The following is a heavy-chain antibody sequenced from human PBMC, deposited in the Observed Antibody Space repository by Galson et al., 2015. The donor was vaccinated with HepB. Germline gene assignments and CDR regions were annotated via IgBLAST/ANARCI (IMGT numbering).Heavy chain of an antibody. D-gene: IGHD3-22*01. CDR3: AREHSSGYYLDY. CDR1: GGSISSYY. J-gene: IGHJ4*02. Sequence: ETLSLTCTVSGGSISSYYWSWIRQPPGKGLEWIGYIYYSGSTNYNPSLKSRVTISVDTSKNQFSLKLSSVTAADTAVYYCAREHSSGYYLDYWGQGTLVTVSS. V-gene: IGHV4-59*01. CDR2: IYYSGST.